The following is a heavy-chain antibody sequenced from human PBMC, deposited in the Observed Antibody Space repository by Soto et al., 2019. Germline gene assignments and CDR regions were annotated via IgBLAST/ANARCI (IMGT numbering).Heavy chain of an antibody. D-gene: IGHD3-3*01. CDR1: GGTFSSYA. CDR2: IIPIFGTA. Sequence: QVQLVQSGAEVKKPGSSVKVSCKASGGTFSSYAISWVRQAPGQGLEWMGGIIPIFGTANYAQKFQGRVTITADESTSTAYMELSSLRSEDKAVYYCAREGYYDFWSCSPPLWYFDLWGRGTLVTVSS. CDR3: AREGYYDFWSCSPPLWYFDL. V-gene: IGHV1-69*01. J-gene: IGHJ2*01.